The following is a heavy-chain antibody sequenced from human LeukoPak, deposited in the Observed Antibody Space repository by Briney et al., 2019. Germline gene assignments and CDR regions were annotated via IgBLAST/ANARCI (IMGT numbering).Heavy chain of an antibody. CDR3: ARDRGSYGPVTD. Sequence: GGSLRPSCAASGFTFSSYAMHWVRQAPGKGLEWVAVISYDGNNKYYADSVKGRFTISRDNSKNTLYLQMNSLRAEDTAVYYCARDRGSYGPVTDWGQGTLVTVSS. J-gene: IGHJ4*02. D-gene: IGHD5-18*01. V-gene: IGHV3-30*04. CDR2: ISYDGNNK. CDR1: GFTFSSYA.